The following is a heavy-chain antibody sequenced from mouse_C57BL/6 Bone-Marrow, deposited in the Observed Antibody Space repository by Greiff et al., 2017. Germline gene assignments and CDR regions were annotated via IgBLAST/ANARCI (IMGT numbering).Heavy chain of an antibody. CDR1: GYTFTSYW. CDR3: AREGVMVPYYFDY. Sequence: VQLQQPGAELVMPGASVKLSCKASGYTFTSYWMHWVKQRPGQGLEWIGEIDPSDSYTNSNQKFKGKSTLTVDKSSSTAYMQLSSLTSEDSAVYYCAREGVMVPYYFDYWGQGTTLTVSS. J-gene: IGHJ2*01. CDR2: IDPSDSYT. V-gene: IGHV1-69*01. D-gene: IGHD2-2*01.